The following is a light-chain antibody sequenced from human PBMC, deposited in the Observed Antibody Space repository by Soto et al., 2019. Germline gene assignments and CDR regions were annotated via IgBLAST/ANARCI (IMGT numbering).Light chain of an antibody. Sequence: QSVLTQPASVSGSPGQSITISCTGTSSDVGDYNYVSWYRQHPGKAPKLMMYEVSNRPSGVSNRFSGSKSGNTASLTISGLQAEDEADYYCSSYTSSNTWVFGGGTKLTVL. CDR3: SSYTSSNTWV. J-gene: IGLJ3*02. V-gene: IGLV2-14*01. CDR2: EVS. CDR1: SSDVGDYNY.